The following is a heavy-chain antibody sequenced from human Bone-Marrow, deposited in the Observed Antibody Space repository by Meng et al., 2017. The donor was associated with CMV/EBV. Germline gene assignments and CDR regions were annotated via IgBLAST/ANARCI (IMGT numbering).Heavy chain of an antibody. CDR2: ISYDGSNK. V-gene: IGHV3-30-3*01. J-gene: IGHJ3*02. Sequence: GESLKISCAASGFTFSSYAMHWVRQAPGKGLEWVAVISYDGSNKYYADSVKGRFTISRDNSKNTLYLQMNSLRAEDTAVYYCARVDCSSTSCSDDAFDIWGQGKMVTVSS. D-gene: IGHD2-2*01. CDR3: ARVDCSSTSCSDDAFDI. CDR1: GFTFSSYA.